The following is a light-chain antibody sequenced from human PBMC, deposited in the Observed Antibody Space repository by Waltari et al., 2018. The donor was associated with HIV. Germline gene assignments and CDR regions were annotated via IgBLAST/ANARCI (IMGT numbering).Light chain of an antibody. Sequence: QSALTQPPSASGSPGQSVAIPCTGTSSDIGGSNYVSWYQQHPGKAPKLMMFEVTKRPSGVPDRFSGSKSGNTASLTVSGLQAEDEADYYCASYGGTNDLVFGGGTKLTVL. CDR2: EVT. J-gene: IGLJ3*02. CDR3: ASYGGTNDLV. V-gene: IGLV2-8*01. CDR1: SSDIGGSNY.